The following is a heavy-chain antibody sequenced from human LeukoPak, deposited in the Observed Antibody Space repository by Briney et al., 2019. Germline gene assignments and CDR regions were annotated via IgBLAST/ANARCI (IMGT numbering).Heavy chain of an antibody. J-gene: IGHJ4*02. Sequence: GGSLSLSCAASGLTFSDYIMNCVGQAAGQRLEGVASISHNSTYIHYADSVKGRFTISRDNARNSLFLQMNSLRAEDTAIYYCARDEGYYFDSWGQGTQVTVSS. CDR3: ARDEGYYFDS. CDR1: GLTFSDYI. CDR2: ISHNSTYI. V-gene: IGHV3-21*01.